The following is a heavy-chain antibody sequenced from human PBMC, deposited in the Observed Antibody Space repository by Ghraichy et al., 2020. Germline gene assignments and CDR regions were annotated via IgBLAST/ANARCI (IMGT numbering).Heavy chain of an antibody. V-gene: IGHV3-21*01. J-gene: IGHJ6*02. CDR2: ISSTGNHI. CDR3: ANIWGFRYYGMDL. CDR1: GFTFNNYI. Sequence: GGSLRLSCAASGFTFNNYIMNWVRQAPGKGLEWVASISSTGNHIYYADSVKGRFVISRDNGNNSVSLQMNSLRAEDTAVYYCANIWGFRYYGMDLWGQGTTVTVSS. D-gene: IGHD3-16*01.